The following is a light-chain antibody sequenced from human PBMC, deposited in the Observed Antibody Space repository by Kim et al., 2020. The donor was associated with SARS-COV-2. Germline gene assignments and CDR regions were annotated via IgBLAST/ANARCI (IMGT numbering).Light chain of an antibody. Sequence: DIQMTQSPSSLSASVGDRVTITCRASQGISTWLAWYQQNPGLAPKPLIYAASSLHSGVPSRFNASGSGTEFTLTISSLQPEDFATYYCQQYDTYTLTFGGGTKVDIK. V-gene: IGKV1D-16*01. J-gene: IGKJ4*01. CDR1: QGISTW. CDR3: QQYDTYTLT. CDR2: AAS.